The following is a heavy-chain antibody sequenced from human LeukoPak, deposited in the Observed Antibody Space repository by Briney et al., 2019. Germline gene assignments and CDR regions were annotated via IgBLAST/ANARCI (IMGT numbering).Heavy chain of an antibody. CDR3: ARDLMNQWVIVVPDAFDI. D-gene: IGHD2-2*01. CDR2: IKQDGSEK. J-gene: IGHJ3*02. CDR1: GFTFRSYA. Sequence: GGSLRLSCAASGFTFRSYAMTWVRQAPGKGLEWVANIKQDGSEKYYVDSVKGRFTISRDNAKNSLYLQMNSLRAEDTAVYYCARDLMNQWVIVVPDAFDIWGQGTMVTVSS. V-gene: IGHV3-7*01.